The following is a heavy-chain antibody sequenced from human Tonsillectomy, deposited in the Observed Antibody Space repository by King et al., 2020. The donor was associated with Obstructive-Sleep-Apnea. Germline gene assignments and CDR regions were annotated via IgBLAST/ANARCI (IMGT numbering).Heavy chain of an antibody. J-gene: IGHJ6*02. Sequence: VQLVESGGGLVQPGGSLRLSCAASGFTFSSYWMHWVRQAPGKGLVWVSRINSDGSTTTYADSVKGRFTISRDNAKNTLHLQMSSLRAEDTAVYFCARVRDCRGTSCFFGMDVWGQGTTVTVSS. CDR1: GFTFSSYW. V-gene: IGHV3-74*01. D-gene: IGHD2-2*01. CDR2: INSDGSTT. CDR3: ARVRDCRGTSCFFGMDV.